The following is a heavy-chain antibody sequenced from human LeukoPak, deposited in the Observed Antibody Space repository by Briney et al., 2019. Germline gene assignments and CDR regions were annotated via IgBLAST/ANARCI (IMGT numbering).Heavy chain of an antibody. CDR2: IYYSANT. J-gene: IGHJ3*02. Sequence: SETLSLTCTVSGGSISSYYWSWIRQPPGKGLEWVGYIYYSANTIYTPSLKSRVTISLDTSKNQFSLKVSSVTAADTAVYYCARTYVANSFDIWGQGTMVTVSS. CDR1: GGSISSYY. CDR3: ARTYVANSFDI. D-gene: IGHD3-16*01. V-gene: IGHV4-59*01.